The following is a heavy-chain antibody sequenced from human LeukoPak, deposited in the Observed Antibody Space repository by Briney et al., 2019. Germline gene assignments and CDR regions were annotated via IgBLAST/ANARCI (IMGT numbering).Heavy chain of an antibody. V-gene: IGHV4-59*01. D-gene: IGHD6-6*01. J-gene: IGHJ6*02. CDR3: ARSSSSSFYYYYYGMDV. CDR2: IYYSGST. CDR1: GGSISSYY. Sequence: KPSETLSLTCTVSGGSISSYYWSWIRQPPGKGLEWIGYIYYSGSTNYNPSPKSRVTISVDTSKNQFSLKLSSVTAADTAVYYCARSSSSSFYYYYYGMDVWGQGTTVTVSS.